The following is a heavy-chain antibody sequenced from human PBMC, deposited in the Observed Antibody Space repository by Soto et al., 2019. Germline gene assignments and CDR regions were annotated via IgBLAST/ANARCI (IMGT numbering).Heavy chain of an antibody. V-gene: IGHV3-9*01. CDR1: GFTFDDYA. CDR3: AKDIRGNSCGTFSAFDI. D-gene: IGHD5-18*01. Sequence: GGSLRLSCAAAGFTFDDYAMHWVRQAPGKGLEWVSGISWNSGSIGYADSVKGRFTISRDNAKNSLYLQMNSLRAEDTALYYCAKDIRGNSCGTFSAFDIWGQGTMVTVSS. CDR2: ISWNSGSI. J-gene: IGHJ3*02.